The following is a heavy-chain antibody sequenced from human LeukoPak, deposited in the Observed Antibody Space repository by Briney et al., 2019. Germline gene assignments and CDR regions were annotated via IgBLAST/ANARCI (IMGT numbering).Heavy chain of an antibody. Sequence: GGSLRLSCAASGFTFSSYGMHWVRQAPGKGLEWVAVISYDGSNKYYADSVKGRFTISRDNSKNTLYLQMNSLRAEDTAVYYCARGGIEGTYGLYDYWGQGTLVTVSS. J-gene: IGHJ4*02. CDR1: GFTFSSYG. V-gene: IGHV3-30*03. D-gene: IGHD3-10*01. CDR3: ARGGIEGTYGLYDY. CDR2: ISYDGSNK.